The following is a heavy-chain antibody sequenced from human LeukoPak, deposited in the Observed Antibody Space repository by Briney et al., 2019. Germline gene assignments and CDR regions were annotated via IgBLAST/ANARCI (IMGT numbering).Heavy chain of an antibody. CDR1: GFNFNIYS. D-gene: IGHD6-19*01. J-gene: IGHJ4*02. V-gene: IGHV3-48*01. Sequence: GGSLRLSCAASGFNFNIYSMNWVRQAPGKGLEWISYLSRSTTIIYYADSVKGRFTISRDNAKSSLYLQMNSLRAEDTAMYYCARSGWFDDFDYLGQGTLVTVSS. CDR3: ARSGWFDDFDY. CDR2: LSRSTTII.